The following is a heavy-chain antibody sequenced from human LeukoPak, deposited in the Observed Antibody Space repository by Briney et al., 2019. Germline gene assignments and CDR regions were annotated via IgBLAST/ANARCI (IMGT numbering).Heavy chain of an antibody. V-gene: IGHV4-59*01. D-gene: IGHD3-10*01. CDR2: IYYSGST. CDR3: ARSGGDRVEMPTIIDY. J-gene: IGHJ4*02. CDR1: GGSMSPYH. Sequence: SETLSLTCTVSGGSMSPYHWGWIRQPPGKGLEWTGYIYYSGSTNYNPSLKSRVSILVDTSKNQFSLRLSSVTAADTAVYYCARSGGDRVEMPTIIDYWGQGTLVTVSS.